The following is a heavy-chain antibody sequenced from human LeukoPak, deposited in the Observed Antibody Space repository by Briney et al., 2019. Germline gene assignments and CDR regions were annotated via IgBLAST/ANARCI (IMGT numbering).Heavy chain of an antibody. Sequence: VASVKVSCKASGGTFSSYALSWVRQAPGQGLERMGRIIPIFGTANYAQKFQSRVTITTDESTSTAYMELSSLRSEDTAVYYCASSGGTKVVPAAETFDPWGQGTLVTVSS. CDR1: GGTFSSYA. CDR3: ASSGGTKVVPAAETFDP. CDR2: IIPIFGTA. J-gene: IGHJ5*02. D-gene: IGHD2-2*01. V-gene: IGHV1-69*05.